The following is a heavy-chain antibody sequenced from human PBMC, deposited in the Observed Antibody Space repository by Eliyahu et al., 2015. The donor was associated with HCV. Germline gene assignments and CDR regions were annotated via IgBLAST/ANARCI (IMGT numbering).Heavy chain of an antibody. J-gene: IGHJ6*03. Sequence: QVQLQESGPGLVKPSETLSLTCTVSGGSVSSGSYYWSWIRQPPGKGLEWIGYIYYSGSTNYNPSLKSRVTISVDTSKNQFSLKLSSVTAADTAVYYCARERSGTKYYYYYYMDVWGKGTTVTVSS. D-gene: IGHD1-7*01. CDR3: ARERSGTKYYYYYYMDV. V-gene: IGHV4-61*01. CDR2: IYYSGST. CDR1: GGSVSSGSYY.